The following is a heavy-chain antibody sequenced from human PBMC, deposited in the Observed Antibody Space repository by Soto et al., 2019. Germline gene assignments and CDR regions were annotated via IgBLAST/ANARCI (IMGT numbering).Heavy chain of an antibody. CDR1: GFTFSNTW. CDR2: IKSKTDGGTT. D-gene: IGHD7-27*01. V-gene: IGHV3-15*07. Sequence: EVQLVESGGGLVKPGGSLRLSCAASGFTFSNTWMNWVRQAPGKGLEWVGRIKSKTDGGTTDYAAPVKGRFTISRDDSKNTLYLQMNSLKTEDTAVYYCTTDLTGDLSYGMDVWGQGTTVTVSS. J-gene: IGHJ6*02. CDR3: TTDLTGDLSYGMDV.